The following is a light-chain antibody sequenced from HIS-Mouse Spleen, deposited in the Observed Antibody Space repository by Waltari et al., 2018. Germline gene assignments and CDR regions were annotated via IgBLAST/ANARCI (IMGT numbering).Light chain of an antibody. Sequence: QSVLTQPPSASGTPGQRVTISCSGSSSNIGSNYVYWYQQLPGTAPKLLTYRNNQRPSGVPDRFSGSNSGNTATLTISGTQAMDEADYYCQAWDSSYSVFGGGTKLTVL. CDR1: SSNIGSNY. J-gene: IGLJ2*01. V-gene: IGLV1-47*01. CDR3: QAWDSSYSV. CDR2: RNN.